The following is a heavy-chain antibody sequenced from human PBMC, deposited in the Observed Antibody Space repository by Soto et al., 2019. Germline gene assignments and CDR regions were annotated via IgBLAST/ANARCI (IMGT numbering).Heavy chain of an antibody. V-gene: IGHV3-23*01. Sequence: EVQLLESGGGLVQPGGSLRLSCVASGFPFSNFAMSWVRQAPGKGLEWVSVITSSSDSTYFADSVRGRFTISRDNSKNTLYLQLNSLRAGDTAIYYCTTGPFIAGDYWGQGTPVTVTS. D-gene: IGHD1-1*01. CDR2: ITSSSDST. J-gene: IGHJ4*02. CDR1: GFPFSNFA. CDR3: TTGPFIAGDY.